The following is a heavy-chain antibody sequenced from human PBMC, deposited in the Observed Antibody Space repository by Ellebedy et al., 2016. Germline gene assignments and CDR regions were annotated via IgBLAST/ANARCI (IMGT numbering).Heavy chain of an antibody. CDR1: GFTFSSYS. CDR2: ISSSSSYI. Sequence: GGSLRLXXAASGFTFSSYSMNWVRQAPGKGLEWVSSISSSSSYIYYADSVKGRFSISRDNAKNSLYLQMNSLRAEDTAVYYCARLESPTPRYCSGGSCYGTDYWGQGTLVTVSS. V-gene: IGHV3-21*01. CDR3: ARLESPTPRYCSGGSCYGTDY. D-gene: IGHD2-15*01. J-gene: IGHJ4*02.